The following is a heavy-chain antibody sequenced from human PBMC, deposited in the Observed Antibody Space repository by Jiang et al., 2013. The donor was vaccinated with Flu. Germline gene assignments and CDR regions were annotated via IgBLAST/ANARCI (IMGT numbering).Heavy chain of an antibody. D-gene: IGHD3-10*01. CDR1: GGTFSSYA. V-gene: IGHV1-69*04. CDR2: IIPILGIA. Sequence: SGAEVKKPGSSVKASCKASGGTFSSYAISWVRQAPGQGLEWMGRIIPILGIANYAQKFQGRVTITADKSTGTAYMELSSLRSEDTAVYYCARGPEYYYGSGSPKSFQHWGQGTLVTVSS. CDR3: ARGPEYYYGSGSPKSFQH. J-gene: IGHJ1*01.